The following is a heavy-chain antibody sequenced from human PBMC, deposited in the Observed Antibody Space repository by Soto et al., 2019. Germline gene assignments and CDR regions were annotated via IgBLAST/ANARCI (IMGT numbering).Heavy chain of an antibody. Sequence: QVQLVESGGGVVQPGRSLRLSCAASGFTLSSYTIHWVRQAPGKGLEWVALISYDGSTKYYADSVKDRFMSSRDNSKNTLYLKMDSLSTEDTAVYYWARSREWLSNALDIWGQGTMVSVSS. CDR3: ARSREWLSNALDI. CDR2: ISYDGSTK. CDR1: GFTLSSYT. D-gene: IGHD3-3*01. V-gene: IGHV3-30-3*01. J-gene: IGHJ3*02.